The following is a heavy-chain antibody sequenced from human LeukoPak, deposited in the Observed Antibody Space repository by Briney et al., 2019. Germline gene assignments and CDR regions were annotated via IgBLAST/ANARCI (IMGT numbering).Heavy chain of an antibody. CDR1: GYTFTSYG. V-gene: IGHV1-69*06. CDR2: IIPIFGTA. J-gene: IGHJ4*02. D-gene: IGHD2-15*01. Sequence: GASVKVSCKASGYTFTSYGISWVRQAPGQGLEWMGGIIPIFGTANYAQKFQGRVTITADKSTSTAYMELSSLRSEDTAVYYCALVATPRYCSGGSCYAFDYWGQGTLVTVSS. CDR3: ALVATPRYCSGGSCYAFDY.